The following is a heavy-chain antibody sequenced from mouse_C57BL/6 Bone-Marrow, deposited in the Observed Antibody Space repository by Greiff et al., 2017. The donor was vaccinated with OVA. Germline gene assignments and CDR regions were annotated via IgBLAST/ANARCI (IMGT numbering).Heavy chain of an antibody. CDR3: ARVLHGSSYGY. Sequence: QVQLQQPGAELVMPGASVKLSCKASGYTFTSYWMHWVKQRPGQGLEWIGEIDPSDSYTNYNQKFKGKSTLTVDKSSSTAYMQLSSLTSEDSAVYYCARVLHGSSYGYWGQGTTLTVSS. J-gene: IGHJ2*01. CDR2: IDPSDSYT. D-gene: IGHD1-1*01. V-gene: IGHV1-69*01. CDR1: GYTFTSYW.